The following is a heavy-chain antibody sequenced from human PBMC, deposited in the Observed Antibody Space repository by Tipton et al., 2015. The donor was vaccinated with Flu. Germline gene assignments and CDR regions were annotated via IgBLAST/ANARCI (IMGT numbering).Heavy chain of an antibody. Sequence: SLRLSCAASGFTFSSYWMSWVRQAPGKGLEWVANIKQDGSEKYYVDSVKGRFTISRDNAKNSLYLQMNSLRAEDTAVYYCARRGLAGSSSWYVDWFYPWGQGTLVTVSS. CDR1: GFTFSSYW. V-gene: IGHV3-7*01. CDR3: ARRGLAGSSSWYVDWFYP. J-gene: IGHJ5*02. D-gene: IGHD6-13*01. CDR2: IKQDGSEK.